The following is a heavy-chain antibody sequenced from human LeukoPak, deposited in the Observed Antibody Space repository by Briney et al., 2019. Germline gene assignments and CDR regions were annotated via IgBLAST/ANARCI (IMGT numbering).Heavy chain of an antibody. CDR2: MIPIFGTA. D-gene: IGHD6-19*01. CDR1: GGTFSSYA. Sequence: LVKVSCKAFGGTFSSYAISGVRQAPGQGLGWWGGMIPIFGTANNAQKFQGRVTITADESTSTAYMELSSLRSDDTAVYYCARDSSEYSSGWYPDYGGQGTLVTVSS. CDR3: ARDSSEYSSGWYPDY. J-gene: IGHJ4*02. V-gene: IGHV1-69*13.